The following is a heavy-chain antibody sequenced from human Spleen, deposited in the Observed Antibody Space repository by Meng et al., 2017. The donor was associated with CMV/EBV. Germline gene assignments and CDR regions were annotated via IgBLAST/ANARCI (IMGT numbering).Heavy chain of an antibody. CDR1: GGSISSYY. CDR3: ARTPGGPDQPVADY. D-gene: IGHD2-2*01. CDR2: IYYSGST. V-gene: IGHV4-59*01. J-gene: IGHJ4*02. Sequence: GPLRLSCTVSGGSISSYYWSWIRQPPGKGLEWIGYIYYSGSTNYNPSLKSQFTISVDTSKNQFSLNLSSVTAADTAVYYCARTPGGPDQPVADYWGQGTLVTVSS.